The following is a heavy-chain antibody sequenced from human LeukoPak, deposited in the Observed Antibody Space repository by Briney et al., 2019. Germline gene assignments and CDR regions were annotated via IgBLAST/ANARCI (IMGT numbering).Heavy chain of an antibody. Sequence: PSETLSLTCAVYGGSFSGYYWSWIRQPPGKGLEWIGEINHSGSTNYNPSLKSRVTISVDTSKNQFSLKLSSVTAADTAVYYCARVPAGSYDYYYMDVWGKGTTVTVSS. CDR2: INHSGST. CDR1: GGSFSGYY. V-gene: IGHV4-34*01. J-gene: IGHJ6*03. CDR3: ARVPAGSYDYYYMDV. D-gene: IGHD3-10*01.